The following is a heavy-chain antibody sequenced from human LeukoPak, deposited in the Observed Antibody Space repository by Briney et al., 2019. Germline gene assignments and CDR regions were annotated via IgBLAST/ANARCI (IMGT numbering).Heavy chain of an antibody. V-gene: IGHV4-34*01. CDR2: INHSGST. CDR1: GGSFSGYY. J-gene: IGHJ4*02. CDR3: ARALSAEETRYRANGFGY. D-gene: IGHD1-14*01. Sequence: PSETLSLTCAVYGGSFSGYYWSWIRQPPGKGLEWIGEINHSGSTNYNPSLKSRVTISVDTSKNQFSLKLSSVTAADTAVYYCARALSAEETRYRANGFGYWGQGTLVTVSS.